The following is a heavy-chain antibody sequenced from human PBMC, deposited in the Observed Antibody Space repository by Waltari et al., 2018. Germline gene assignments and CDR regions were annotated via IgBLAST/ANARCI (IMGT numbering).Heavy chain of an antibody. CDR3: ARVTVGGYYYDSTGYYHFDY. Sequence: QVQLVQSGAEVKKPGASVKVSCKASGYTFTDSYMHWVRQAPGQALEWMGWINPHSGGTNYAQKVQGRGTMTRDTSISTAYMELSSLRSDDTAVDYCARVTVGGYYYDSTGYYHFDYWGQGTLVTVSS. D-gene: IGHD3-22*01. J-gene: IGHJ4*02. CDR2: INPHSGGT. V-gene: IGHV1-2*02. CDR1: GYTFTDSY.